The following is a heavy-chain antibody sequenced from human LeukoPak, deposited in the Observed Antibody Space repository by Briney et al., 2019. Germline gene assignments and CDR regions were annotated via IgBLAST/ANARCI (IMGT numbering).Heavy chain of an antibody. CDR3: ARGSSGLERPGYYYYYYMDV. D-gene: IGHD1-1*01. Sequence: ASVKVSCKASGYTFTSYDINWVRQATGQGLEWMGWMNPNSGNTGYAQKFQGRVTMTRNTSISTAYMELSSLRSEDTAVYYCARGSSGLERPGYYYYYYMDVWGKGTTVTVSS. CDR1: GYTFTSYD. J-gene: IGHJ6*03. V-gene: IGHV1-8*01. CDR2: MNPNSGNT.